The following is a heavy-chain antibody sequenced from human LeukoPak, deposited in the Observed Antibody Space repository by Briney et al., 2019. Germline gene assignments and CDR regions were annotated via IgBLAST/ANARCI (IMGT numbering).Heavy chain of an antibody. CDR3: AKDRETYYYGSGSYGPGFDY. Sequence: GGSLRLSCAASGFTFSDYYMSWIRQAPGKGLEWVSYISSSGSTIYYADSVKGRFTISRDNAKNSLYLQMNSLRAEDTAVYYCAKDRETYYYGSGSYGPGFDYWGQGTLVTVSS. CDR1: GFTFSDYY. D-gene: IGHD3-10*01. J-gene: IGHJ4*02. CDR2: ISSSGSTI. V-gene: IGHV3-11*04.